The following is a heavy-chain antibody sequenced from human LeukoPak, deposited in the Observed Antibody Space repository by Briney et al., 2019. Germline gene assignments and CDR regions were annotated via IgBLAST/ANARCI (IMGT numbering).Heavy chain of an antibody. J-gene: IGHJ4*02. Sequence: GASVKVSCKASRYTFTSYYMHWVRQAPGQGLEWMGIINPSGGSTSYAQKFQGRVTMTRDTSTSTVYMELSSLRSEDTAVYYCARSGTAMVPWYWGQGTLVTVSS. CDR2: INPSGGST. D-gene: IGHD5-18*01. CDR1: RYTFTSYY. CDR3: ARSGTAMVPWY. V-gene: IGHV1-46*01.